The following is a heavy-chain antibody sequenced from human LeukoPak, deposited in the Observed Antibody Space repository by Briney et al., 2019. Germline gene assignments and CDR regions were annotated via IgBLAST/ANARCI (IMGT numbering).Heavy chain of an antibody. CDR2: IYYSGST. CDR3: ARCTNPNWFDP. Sequence: SETLSLTCTVSGGSISDYYWSWIRQPPGKGLEWIGYIYYSGSTNYNPSLKSRVTISVDTSKNQFSLKLSSVTAADTAVYYCARCTNPNWFDPWGQGTLVTVSS. V-gene: IGHV4-59*08. D-gene: IGHD1-1*01. CDR1: GGSISDYY. J-gene: IGHJ5*02.